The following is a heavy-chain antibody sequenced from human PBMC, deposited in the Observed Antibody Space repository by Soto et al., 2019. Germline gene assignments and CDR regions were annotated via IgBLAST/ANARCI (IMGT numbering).Heavy chain of an antibody. CDR1: GFSFSISP. CDR3: ARDPKTSGGQHWAFNYFDS. CDR2: ISYDGTNK. D-gene: IGHD7-27*01. V-gene: IGHV3-30-3*01. Sequence: GGSLRLSCAASGFSFSISPMHWVRQAPGKGPEWVALISYDGTNKFYADSVKGRFTISRDNPKSTLYLQVDSLRPEDAAVYYCARDPKTSGGQHWAFNYFDSWGQGTLVTVSS. J-gene: IGHJ4*02.